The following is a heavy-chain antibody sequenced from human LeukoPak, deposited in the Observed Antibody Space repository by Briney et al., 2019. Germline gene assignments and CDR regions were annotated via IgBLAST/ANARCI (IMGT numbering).Heavy chain of an antibody. CDR1: GFTFSDYY. J-gene: IGHJ4*02. V-gene: IGHV3-11*06. Sequence: PGGSPRLSCAASGFTFSDYYMSWIRQTPGKGLEWISYISGGSDFTKYADSVQGRFTISRDNAKNSLYLQMYSLRAEDTAVYYCARGTGSDSWYIDYWGQGTLVSVSS. CDR3: ARGTGSDSWYIDY. D-gene: IGHD6-13*01. CDR2: ISGGSDFT.